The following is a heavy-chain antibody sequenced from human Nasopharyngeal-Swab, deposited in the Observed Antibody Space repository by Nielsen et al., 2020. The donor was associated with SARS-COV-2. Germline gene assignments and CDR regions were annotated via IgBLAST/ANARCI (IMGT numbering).Heavy chain of an antibody. CDR2: IYYRGST. Sequence: SETLSLTCTVSGGSISSSSYYWGWIRQPPVKGLAYIGSIYYRGSTNYNPSLRSRVTISVDTSKNQFSLKLSSVTAADTAVYYCARREGAIFGVVTYFDYWGQGTLVTVSS. D-gene: IGHD3-3*01. J-gene: IGHJ4*02. CDR3: ARREGAIFGVVTYFDY. CDR1: GGSISSSSYY. V-gene: IGHV4-39*01.